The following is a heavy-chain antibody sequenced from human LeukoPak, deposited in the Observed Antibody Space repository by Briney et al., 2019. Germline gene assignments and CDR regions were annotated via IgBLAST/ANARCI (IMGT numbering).Heavy chain of an antibody. D-gene: IGHD3-22*01. V-gene: IGHV3-30*03. J-gene: IGHJ4*02. CDR2: ISYDGSTK. CDR3: AGDYGSGYYDQDPFDY. Sequence: GGSLRLSCTASGFTFSTYGMHWVRQAPGKGLEWVTLISYDGSTKYYSDSVKGRFTLSRDNSKNTLYLQMNSLRAEDTAVYYCAGDYGSGYYDQDPFDYWGQGTLVTVSS. CDR1: GFTFSTYG.